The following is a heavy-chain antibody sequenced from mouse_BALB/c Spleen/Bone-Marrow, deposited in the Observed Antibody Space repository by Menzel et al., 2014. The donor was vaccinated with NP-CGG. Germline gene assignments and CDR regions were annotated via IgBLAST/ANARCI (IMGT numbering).Heavy chain of an antibody. CDR1: GFNIKDTY. J-gene: IGHJ3*01. Sequence: VQLQQPGAELVKPGASVKLSCTASGFNIKDTYMHWVKQRPEQGLEWIGRIDPANGNTKYDPKFQGKATITADTSSNTAYLQLSSLTSEDTAVYYGASYYYGSSRFAYWGQGTLVTVSA. CDR3: ASYYYGSSRFAY. D-gene: IGHD1-1*01. V-gene: IGHV14-3*02. CDR2: IDPANGNT.